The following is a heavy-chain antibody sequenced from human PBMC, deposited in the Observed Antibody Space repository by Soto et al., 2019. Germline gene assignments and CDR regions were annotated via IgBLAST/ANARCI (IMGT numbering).Heavy chain of an antibody. CDR2: IIPIFGTA. CDR1: GGTFSSYA. D-gene: IGHD3-16*01. V-gene: IGHV1-69*01. CDR3: TSPGGMTPYYYYGMDV. Sequence: QVQLVQSGAEVKKPGSSVKVSCKASGGTFSSYAISWVRQAPGQGLEWMGGIIPIFGTANYAQKFQGRVTITADEATSTAYMELSSLRSEDTAVYYCTSPGGMTPYYYYGMDVWGQGTTVTVSS. J-gene: IGHJ6*02.